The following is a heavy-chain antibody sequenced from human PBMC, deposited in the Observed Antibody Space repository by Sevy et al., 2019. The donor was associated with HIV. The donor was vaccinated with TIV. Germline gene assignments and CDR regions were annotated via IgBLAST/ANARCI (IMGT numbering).Heavy chain of an antibody. CDR1: GLTISRDS. V-gene: IGHV3-48*02. J-gene: IGHJ4*02. D-gene: IGHD5-18*01. CDR3: ARDVDTPFVRSFDS. Sequence: GGSLRLSCVVSGLTISRDSMNWVRQAPGKGLEWLTYISSSSRTIYYADSVEGRFTISRDNDKKSVFLQMNNLRDEDSATYYCARDVDTPFVRSFDSWGQGTLVTVSS. CDR2: ISSSSRTI.